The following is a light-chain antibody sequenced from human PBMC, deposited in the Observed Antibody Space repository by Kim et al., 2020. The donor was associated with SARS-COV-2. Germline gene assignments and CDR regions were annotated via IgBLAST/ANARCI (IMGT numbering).Light chain of an antibody. CDR1: STDVGGYNY. Sequence: LTQPASVSGSPGQSITISCTGTSTDVGGYNYVSWYQLHPGKAPKLMISNVSKRPSGVSSRFSGSKSGNTASLTISGLQAEDEADYYCTSYTSSSTLVFGGGTQLTVL. CDR3: TSYTSSSTLV. CDR2: NVS. V-gene: IGLV2-14*03. J-gene: IGLJ2*01.